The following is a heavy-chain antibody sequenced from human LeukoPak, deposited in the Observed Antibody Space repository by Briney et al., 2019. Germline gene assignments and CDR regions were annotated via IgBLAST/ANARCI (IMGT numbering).Heavy chain of an antibody. Sequence: PSETLSLTCTVSGGSISSGGYYWSWIRQPPGKGLEWIGYIYHSGSTYYNPSLKSRVTISVDRSKNQFSLKLSSVTAADTAVYYCVRGAAAVQQAFDIWGQGTMVTVSS. V-gene: IGHV4-30-2*01. CDR3: VRGAAAVQQAFDI. CDR1: GGSISSGGYY. D-gene: IGHD6-13*01. CDR2: IYHSGST. J-gene: IGHJ3*02.